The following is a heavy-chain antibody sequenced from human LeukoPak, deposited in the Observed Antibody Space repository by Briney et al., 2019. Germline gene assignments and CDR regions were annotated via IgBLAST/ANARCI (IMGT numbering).Heavy chain of an antibody. V-gene: IGHV1-2*02. Sequence: ASVKVSCKASGYTFTGYYMRWVRQAPGQGLEWMGWINPNSGGTNYAQKFQGRVTMTRDTSISTAYMELSRLRSDDTAVYYCAFHTRYCSSTSCSDYWGQGTLVTVSS. J-gene: IGHJ4*02. CDR3: AFHTRYCSSTSCSDY. CDR1: GYTFTGYY. D-gene: IGHD2-2*01. CDR2: INPNSGGT.